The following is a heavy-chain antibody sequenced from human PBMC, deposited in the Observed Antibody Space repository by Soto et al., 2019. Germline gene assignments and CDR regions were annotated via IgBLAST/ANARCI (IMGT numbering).Heavy chain of an antibody. CDR1: GFTFSSYG. Sequence: TGGSLRLSCAASGFTFSSYGMHWVRQAPGKGLEWVAVIWYDGSNKYYADSVKGRFTISRDNSKNTLYLQMNSLRAEDTAVYYCARARGVSAAPGYWGQGTLVTVSS. CDR2: IWYDGSNK. D-gene: IGHD6-25*01. V-gene: IGHV3-33*01. CDR3: ARARGVSAAPGY. J-gene: IGHJ4*02.